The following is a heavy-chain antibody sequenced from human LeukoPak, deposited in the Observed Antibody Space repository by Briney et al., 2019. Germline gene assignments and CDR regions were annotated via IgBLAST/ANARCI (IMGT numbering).Heavy chain of an antibody. CDR1: NGSISTYY. V-gene: IGHV4-59*08. CDR3: ARHGGTLDYFDS. D-gene: IGHD1-26*01. CDR2: IYYGGTT. J-gene: IGHJ4*02. Sequence: KPSGTLSLTCSVSNGSISTYYWSWIRQSPGKGLEWIRYIYYGGTTSYNPSLKRRVTISVHSPKNHFSLRLTSLTAADTALYYCARHGGTLDYFDSWGPGSLVIVSS.